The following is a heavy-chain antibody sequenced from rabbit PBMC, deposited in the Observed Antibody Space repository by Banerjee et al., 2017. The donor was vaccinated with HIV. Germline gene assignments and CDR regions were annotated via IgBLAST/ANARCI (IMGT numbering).Heavy chain of an antibody. D-gene: IGHD2-1*01. CDR1: GFDFSGYY. V-gene: IGHV1S7*01. CDR3: ATSVNDYGGYKL. J-gene: IGHJ6*01. Sequence: QLKESGRGLIQPGGSLTLSCKGSGFDFSGYYMSWVRQAPGKGLEWIGYIDPVFGGIYYATWVNGRFTISSHNAQNTLYLQLNSLTAADTATYFCATSVNDYGGYKLWGQGTLVTVS. CDR2: IDPVFGGI.